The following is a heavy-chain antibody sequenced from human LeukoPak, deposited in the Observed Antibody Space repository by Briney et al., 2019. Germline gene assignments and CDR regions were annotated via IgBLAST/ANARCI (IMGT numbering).Heavy chain of an antibody. CDR1: GGSISSSSYY. D-gene: IGHD3-22*01. CDR2: IYYSGST. Sequence: SETLSLTCTVSGGSISSSSYYWGWIRQPPGKGLEWIGSIYYSGSTYYNPSLKSRVTISVDTSKNQFSLKLSSVTAADTAVYYYATLGLGGYYDRAWGQGTLVTVSS. CDR3: ATLGLGGYYDRA. J-gene: IGHJ5*02. V-gene: IGHV4-39*01.